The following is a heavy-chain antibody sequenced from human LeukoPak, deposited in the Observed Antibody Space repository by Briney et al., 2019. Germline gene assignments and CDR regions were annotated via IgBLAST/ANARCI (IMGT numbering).Heavy chain of an antibody. J-gene: IGHJ4*02. Sequence: GGSLRLSCAASGFTFRNYWMGWVRQAPGKGLEWVANTKPDGTAEYYADSVRGRFTTSRDNANNFLYLQMNSLRGEDTAVYYCARDGGLHTNFDYWGQGTLVTVSS. CDR2: TKPDGTAE. CDR3: ARDGGLHTNFDY. CDR1: GFTFRNYW. D-gene: IGHD2-15*01. V-gene: IGHV3-7*01.